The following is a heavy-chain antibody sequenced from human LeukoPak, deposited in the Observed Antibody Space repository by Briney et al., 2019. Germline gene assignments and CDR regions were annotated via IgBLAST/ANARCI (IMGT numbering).Heavy chain of an antibody. Sequence: PGGSLRLSCAASGFTFSSYSMNWVRQAPGKGLEWVSSISSSSSYIYYADSVKGRFTISRDNAKNSLYLQMNSLRAEDTAVYYCARGNYYDSSGYYYETSGVDYWGQGTLVTVSS. CDR3: ARGNYYDSSGYYYETSGVDY. J-gene: IGHJ4*02. D-gene: IGHD3-22*01. V-gene: IGHV3-21*01. CDR2: ISSSSSYI. CDR1: GFTFSSYS.